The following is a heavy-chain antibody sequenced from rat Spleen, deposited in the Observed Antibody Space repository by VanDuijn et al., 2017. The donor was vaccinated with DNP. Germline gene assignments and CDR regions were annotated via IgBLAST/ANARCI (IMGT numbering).Heavy chain of an antibody. J-gene: IGHJ2*01. Sequence: EVLLVESGGGLVQPGRSLKLSCAASGFTFSDYNMAWVRQAPKKSLEWVATISFDGTGTYYPDSVKGRFTVSRDNAKSTLYLQMDSLRSEDTATYYCERQAPIYYYDGSYAFDYWGQGVMVTVSS. V-gene: IGHV5-7*01. D-gene: IGHD1-12*02. CDR1: GFTFSDYN. CDR3: ERQAPIYYYDGSYAFDY. CDR2: ISFDGTGT.